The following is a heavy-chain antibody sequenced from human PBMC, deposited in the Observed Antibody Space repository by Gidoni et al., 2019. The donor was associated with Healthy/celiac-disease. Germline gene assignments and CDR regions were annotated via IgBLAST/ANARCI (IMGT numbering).Heavy chain of an antibody. CDR2: IKQDGSEK. D-gene: IGHD6-19*01. CDR1: GFTFSSYW. V-gene: IGHV3-7*01. J-gene: IGHJ6*02. Sequence: LRLSCAASGFTFSSYWRSWVRQAPGKGLEWVANIKQDGSEKYYVDSVKGRFTISRDNAKNSLYRQMNSLRAEDTAVYYCARPNIAVAGNYYYYGMDVWGQGTTVTVSS. CDR3: ARPNIAVAGNYYYYGMDV.